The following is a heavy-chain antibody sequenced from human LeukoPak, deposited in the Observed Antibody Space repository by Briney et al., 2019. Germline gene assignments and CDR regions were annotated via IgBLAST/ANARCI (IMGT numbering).Heavy chain of an antibody. J-gene: IGHJ6*03. CDR1: EITFSSYG. CDR3: ARGSRAIVATKFARGRYMDV. CDR2: IRYDGSNK. D-gene: IGHD5-12*01. V-gene: IGHV3-30*02. Sequence: GGSLRLSCAASEITFSSYGMHWVRQAPGKGLERVAFIRYDGSNKYYADSVKGRFTISRDNSKNTLYLQMNSLRTEDTAVYYCARGSRAIVATKFARGRYMDVWGKGTTVTVSS.